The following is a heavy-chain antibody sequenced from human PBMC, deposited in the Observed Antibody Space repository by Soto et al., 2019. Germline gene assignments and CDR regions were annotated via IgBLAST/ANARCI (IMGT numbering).Heavy chain of an antibody. CDR1: GGSISSYY. CDR3: ARGAYYYDSGGYYVDAFDI. V-gene: IGHV4-59*01. D-gene: IGHD3-22*01. Sequence: SETLSLTCTVSGGSISSYYWSWIRQPPGKGLEWIGYIYYSGSTNYNPSLKSRVTISVDTSKNQFSLKLSSVTAADTAVYYCARGAYYYDSGGYYVDAFDIWGQGTMVTVSS. J-gene: IGHJ3*02. CDR2: IYYSGST.